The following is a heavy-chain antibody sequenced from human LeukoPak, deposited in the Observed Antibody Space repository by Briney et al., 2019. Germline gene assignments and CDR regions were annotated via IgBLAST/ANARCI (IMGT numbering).Heavy chain of an antibody. V-gene: IGHV3-48*01. CDR2: ISSSSSTI. Sequence: PGGSLRLSCAASGFTFSSYSMNWVRQAPGKGLEWVSYISSSSSTIYYADSVKGRFTISRDNAKNSLCLQMNSLRAEDTAVYYCARTYDSSGYAFDIWGQGTMVTVSS. J-gene: IGHJ3*02. D-gene: IGHD3-22*01. CDR3: ARTYDSSGYAFDI. CDR1: GFTFSSYS.